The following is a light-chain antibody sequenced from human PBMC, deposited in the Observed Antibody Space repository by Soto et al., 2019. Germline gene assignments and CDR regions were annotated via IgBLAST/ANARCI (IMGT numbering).Light chain of an antibody. V-gene: IGLV2-11*01. CDR1: SSDVGAFKY. J-gene: IGLJ1*01. CDR2: DVS. Sequence: QSVLTQPRSVSGSPGQSVTIYCTGTSSDVGAFKYVSWYQQHPGKATKLMIYDVSERPSGVPDRLSGSKSANPASLTISGLQAEDEAEYYCCSYAGSYTYVFGPGSKVTVL. CDR3: CSYAGSYTYV.